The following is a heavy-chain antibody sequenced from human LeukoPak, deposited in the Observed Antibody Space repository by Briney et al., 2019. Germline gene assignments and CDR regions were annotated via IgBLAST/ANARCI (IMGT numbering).Heavy chain of an antibody. CDR2: VIPIFGTA. Sequence: SVKVSCKSSGGTFSSYAISWVRQAPGQGLEWMGGVIPIFGTANYAQKFQGRVTITADRSTSTAYMELSSLRSEDTAVYYCARMSWVTGTSGGWFDPWGQGTLVTVSS. CDR1: GGTFSSYA. V-gene: IGHV1-69*06. CDR3: ARMSWVTGTSGGWFDP. D-gene: IGHD1-20*01. J-gene: IGHJ5*02.